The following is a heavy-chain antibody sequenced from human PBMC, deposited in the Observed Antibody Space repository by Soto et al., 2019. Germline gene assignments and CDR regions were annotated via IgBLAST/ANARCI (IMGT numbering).Heavy chain of an antibody. J-gene: IGHJ4*02. CDR1: GGTFSSYA. D-gene: IGHD4-17*01. CDR2: IIPIFGTA. Sequence: QVQLVQSGAEVKKPGSSVKVSCKASGGTFSSYAISWVRQAPGQGLEWMGGIIPIFGTANYAQKFQGRVTITADEYTSTDYMELSSLRSEDTAVYYCARDLGLYGGNSCEYWGQGTLVTVSS. V-gene: IGHV1-69*01. CDR3: ARDLGLYGGNSCEY.